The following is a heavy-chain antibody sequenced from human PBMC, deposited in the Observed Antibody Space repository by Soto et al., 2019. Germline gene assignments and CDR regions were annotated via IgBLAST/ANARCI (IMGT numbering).Heavy chain of an antibody. D-gene: IGHD3-16*01. CDR2: IYYSGST. Sequence: SETLSLTCTVSGGSISSGGYYWSWIRQHPGKGLEWIGYIYYSGSTYYNPSLKSRVTISVDTSKNQFSLKLSSVTAADTAVYYCARDLPEGSPGLGYFDYWGQGTLVTVS. J-gene: IGHJ4*02. CDR1: GGSISSGGYY. V-gene: IGHV4-31*03. CDR3: ARDLPEGSPGLGYFDY.